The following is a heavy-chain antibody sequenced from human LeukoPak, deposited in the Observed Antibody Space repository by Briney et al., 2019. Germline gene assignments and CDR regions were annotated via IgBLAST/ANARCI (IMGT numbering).Heavy chain of an antibody. J-gene: IGHJ1*01. CDR1: GFTFSSYA. CDR2: ISYDGSNK. CDR3: ARDTYSSSWTTEPFAEYFQH. D-gene: IGHD6-13*01. Sequence: GGSLRLSCAASGFTFSSYAMHWVRQAPGKGLEWVAVISYDGSNKYYADSVKGRFTISRDNSKNTLYLQMNSLRAEDTAVYYCARDTYSSSWTTEPFAEYFQHWDQGTLVTVSS. V-gene: IGHV3-30-3*01.